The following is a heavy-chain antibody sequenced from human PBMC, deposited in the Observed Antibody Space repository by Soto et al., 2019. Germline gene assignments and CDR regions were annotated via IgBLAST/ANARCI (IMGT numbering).Heavy chain of an antibody. D-gene: IGHD1-1*01. CDR2: ISHSGGT. Sequence: QVQLQQWGAGLLKPSETLSLTCAVFGGSVNSGSYYWSWIRQPPGKGLEWIGEISHSGGTHFNPSSKSRVSVSVETSKNPFSLKMGCVTPADPAIYFCARVERGSATTVVHAFDIWGPGTMVTVSS. J-gene: IGHJ3*02. CDR3: ARVERGSATTVVHAFDI. CDR1: GGSVNSGSYY. V-gene: IGHV4-34*01.